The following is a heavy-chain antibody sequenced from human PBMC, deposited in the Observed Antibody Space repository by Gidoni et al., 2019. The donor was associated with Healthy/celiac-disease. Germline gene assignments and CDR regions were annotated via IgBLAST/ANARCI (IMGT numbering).Heavy chain of an antibody. Sequence: TFRSYAISWVRQAPGQGLEWMGGIIPIFGTANYAQKFQGRVTITANESTSTAYMELSSLRSEDTAVYYCAREWAGGQQLGGGGNWFDPWGQGTLVTVSS. CDR2: IIPIFGTA. CDR3: AREWAGGQQLGGGGNWFDP. J-gene: IGHJ5*02. V-gene: IGHV1-69*01. D-gene: IGHD6-13*01. CDR1: TFRSYA.